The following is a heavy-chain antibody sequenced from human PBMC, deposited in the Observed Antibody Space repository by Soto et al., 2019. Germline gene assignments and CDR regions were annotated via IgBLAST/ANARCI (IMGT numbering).Heavy chain of an antibody. CDR3: ARDLSDYNGMDV. J-gene: IGHJ6*02. CDR1: GGSISSGNYY. CDR2: ISHSGTA. D-gene: IGHD3-16*02. Sequence: QVQLQESGPGLVKPSQTLSLTCIVSGGSISSGNYYWCWIRQPTGKGLEWIGYISHSGTAYYNPSLKSRITISVHTSKNQFSLKLSSVTAADTAVYYCARDLSDYNGMDVWGQGTTVTVSS. V-gene: IGHV4-30-4*01.